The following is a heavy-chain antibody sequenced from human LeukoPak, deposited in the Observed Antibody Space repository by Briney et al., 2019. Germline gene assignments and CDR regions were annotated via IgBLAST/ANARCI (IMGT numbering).Heavy chain of an antibody. Sequence: PGGSLRLSCGVSGFTFSNYEMNWVRQAPGKGLEWISYISASGGNRYYADSVKGRFTISRDNAKNSLYLEMNSLRAEDTAVHYCARVSGYWSSGNYYFDFWGQGTLVTVSS. J-gene: IGHJ4*02. CDR3: ARVSGYWSSGNYYFDF. CDR1: GFTFSNYE. V-gene: IGHV3-48*03. CDR2: ISASGGNR. D-gene: IGHD3-10*01.